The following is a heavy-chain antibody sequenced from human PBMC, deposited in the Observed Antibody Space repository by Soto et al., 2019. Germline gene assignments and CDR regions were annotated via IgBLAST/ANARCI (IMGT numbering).Heavy chain of an antibody. D-gene: IGHD2-21*02. V-gene: IGHV3-21*01. Sequence: GGSLRLSCATSGFAFSTYTMSWVRQAPGKGLEWVSSISGSTGSIYYADSVKGRFTISRDNDNNSLYLQMNSLRAEDTAVYYCARARYMVTPFDIWGQGTMVTVSS. CDR3: ARARYMVTPFDI. CDR1: GFAFSTYT. CDR2: ISGSTGSI. J-gene: IGHJ3*02.